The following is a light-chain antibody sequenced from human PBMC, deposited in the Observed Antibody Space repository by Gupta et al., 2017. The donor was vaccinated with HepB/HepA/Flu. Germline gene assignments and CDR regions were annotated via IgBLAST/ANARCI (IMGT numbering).Light chain of an antibody. CDR2: EVT. J-gene: IGLJ1*01. V-gene: IGLV2-23*02. CDR1: RSVFEYFHV. Sequence: QSALTQPASVSGSPGQSITISCTGARSVFEYFHVVSWYQLYPGKAPQLIISEVTKRPSGASNRFSGSKSGYTAYLTISALQAEDEADYYCCSYEISSFTYVFGTGTRVTVL. CDR3: CSYEISSFTYV.